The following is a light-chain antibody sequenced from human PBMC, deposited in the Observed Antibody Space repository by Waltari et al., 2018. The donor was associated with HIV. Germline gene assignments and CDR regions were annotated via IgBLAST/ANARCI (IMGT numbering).Light chain of an antibody. CDR2: SAS. J-gene: IGKJ1*01. CDR3: QQTHSAPWT. CDR1: QTIGKF. V-gene: IGKV1-39*01. Sequence: DIQMTQFPSSLSASVGDRVTVSCRANQTIGKFLNWYQHKAGEAPNLLISSASNLHGGVPSRFGGGGSGTDFALTITTLQPEDFAVYYCQQTHSAPWTFGPGT.